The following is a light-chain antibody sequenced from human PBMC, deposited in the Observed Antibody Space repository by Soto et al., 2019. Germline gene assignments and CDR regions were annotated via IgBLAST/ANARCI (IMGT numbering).Light chain of an antibody. V-gene: IGKV3-15*01. Sequence: EVVMTQSPATLSVSPGERATLSCRASQSVANRLARYQHTPGQAPRLLIYGASNRATGVPAKFSGSGSGTEFTLTITSLQSEDFVLYYCQQYSDWPRTFGQGTKV. CDR1: QSVANR. J-gene: IGKJ1*01. CDR2: GAS. CDR3: QQYSDWPRT.